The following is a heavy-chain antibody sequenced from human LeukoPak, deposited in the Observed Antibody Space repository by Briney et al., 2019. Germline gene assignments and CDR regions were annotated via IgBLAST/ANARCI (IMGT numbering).Heavy chain of an antibody. CDR3: AKDRYSSGWPQGY. J-gene: IGHJ4*02. CDR2: ISGSGGST. D-gene: IGHD6-19*01. CDR1: GFTFSSYA. Sequence: GGSLRLSCAASGFTFSSYAMSWVRQAPGKGLEWVTAISGSGGSTYYADSVKGRFTISRDNSKNTLYLQMNSLRAEDTAVYYCAKDRYSSGWPQGYWGQGTLVTVSS. V-gene: IGHV3-23*01.